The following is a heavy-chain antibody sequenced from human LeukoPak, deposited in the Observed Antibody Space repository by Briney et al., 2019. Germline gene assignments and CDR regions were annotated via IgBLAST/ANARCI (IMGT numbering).Heavy chain of an antibody. CDR1: GFTFSSYA. V-gene: IGHV3-30*04. J-gene: IGHJ6*03. Sequence: AGGSLRLSCAASGFTFSSYAMHWVRQAPGKGLEWVAVISYDGSNKYYADSVKGRFTISRDNSKNTLYLQMNSLRAEDTAVYYCARRGGGIEYYYYYYMDVWGKGTTVTVSS. CDR2: ISYDGSNK. D-gene: IGHD3-16*01. CDR3: ARRGGGIEYYYYYYMDV.